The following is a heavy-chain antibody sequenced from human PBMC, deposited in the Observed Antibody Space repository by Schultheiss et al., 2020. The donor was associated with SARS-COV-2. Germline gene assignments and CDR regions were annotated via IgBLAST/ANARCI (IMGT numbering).Heavy chain of an antibody. J-gene: IGHJ5*02. Sequence: SETLSLTCAVYGGSFSGYYWSWIRQPPGKGLEWIGEINHSGSTNYNPSLKSRVTISVDTSKKQFSLKLSSVTAADTAVYYCARVLAGYCSSTSCYTVWFDPWGQGTLVTVSS. CDR3: ARVLAGYCSSTSCYTVWFDP. D-gene: IGHD2-2*01. CDR1: GGSFSGYY. V-gene: IGHV4-34*01. CDR2: INHSGST.